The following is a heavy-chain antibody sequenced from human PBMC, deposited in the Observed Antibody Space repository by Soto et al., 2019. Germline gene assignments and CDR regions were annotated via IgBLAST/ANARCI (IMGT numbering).Heavy chain of an antibody. CDR2: IDDGGRV. J-gene: IGHJ4*02. CDR3: AIIPPIEVAGPDY. Sequence: PSETLSLTCTVSGGSISGSPYHWGWIRQPPGKGLEWIGSIDDGGRVYYNPSLTGRATLFVDTSKNHFSLNLNSVTAADTAVYYCAIIPPIEVAGPDYWGQGTLVTVSS. D-gene: IGHD6-19*01. CDR1: GGSISGSPYH. V-gene: IGHV4-39*02.